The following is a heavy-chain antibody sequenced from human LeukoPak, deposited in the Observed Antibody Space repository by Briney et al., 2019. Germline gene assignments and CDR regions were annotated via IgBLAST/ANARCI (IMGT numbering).Heavy chain of an antibody. Sequence: SETLSLTCTVSGGSISSSSHSWGWIRQPPGEGLEWAGSIYYTGTTYYNPSLKSRVTISVATSKNQFSLKLNSVTAADTAVYYCAQSLGSSNWIGNWFDPWGQGTLVTVSS. CDR2: IYYTGTT. V-gene: IGHV4-39*01. D-gene: IGHD6-13*01. CDR1: GGSISSSSHS. CDR3: AQSLGSSNWIGNWFDP. J-gene: IGHJ5*02.